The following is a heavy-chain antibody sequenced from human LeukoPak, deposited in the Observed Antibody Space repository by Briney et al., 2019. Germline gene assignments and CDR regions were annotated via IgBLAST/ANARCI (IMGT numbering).Heavy chain of an antibody. CDR1: GYTFTGYY. J-gene: IGHJ3*02. V-gene: IGHV1-2*02. CDR3: ARDPYGDYASGHAFDI. CDR2: INPNSGGT. D-gene: IGHD4-17*01. Sequence: ASVKVSCKASGYTFTGYYMHWVRQAPGQGLEWMGWINPNSGGTNYAQKFQGRVTMTRDTSISTAYMDLSRLRSDDTAVYYRARDPYGDYASGHAFDIWGQGTMVTVSS.